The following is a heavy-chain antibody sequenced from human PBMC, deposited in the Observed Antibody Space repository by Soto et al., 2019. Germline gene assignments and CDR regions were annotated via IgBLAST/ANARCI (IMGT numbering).Heavy chain of an antibody. V-gene: IGHV3-30*01. CDR2: VSYDGSTK. J-gene: IGHJ4*02. D-gene: IGHD5-12*01. CDR3: ARHIGDDSDDYIDS. Sequence: QVQLVESGGGVVQPGRSLRLSCAASGFTFSSYGMHWVRQAPGKGLEWVAVVSYDGSTKFHADSVKGRFTISRDSSKNTVSLQMNSLRAEDTAIYYCARHIGDDSDDYIDSWGQGILVTVSS. CDR1: GFTFSSYG.